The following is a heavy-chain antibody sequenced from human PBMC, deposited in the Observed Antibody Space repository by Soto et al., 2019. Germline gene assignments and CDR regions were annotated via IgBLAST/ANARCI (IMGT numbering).Heavy chain of an antibody. D-gene: IGHD6-6*01. Sequence: QVQLQQWGAGLLKPSETLSLTCAVYGGSFSGYYWSWIRQPPGKGLEWIGEIDHSGSTKYNPSLKRRVIISVDTSKEQFSLKVSSGTVADTAVYYCARGQKKSSSSRILPTETTWFDHWGQGTLVIVSS. V-gene: IGHV4-34*01. CDR1: GGSFSGYY. J-gene: IGHJ5*02. CDR2: IDHSGST. CDR3: ARGQKKSSSSRILPTETTWFDH.